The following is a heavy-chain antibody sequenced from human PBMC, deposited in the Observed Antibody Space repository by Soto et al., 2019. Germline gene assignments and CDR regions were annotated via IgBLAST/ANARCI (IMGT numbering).Heavy chain of an antibody. CDR3: ARGGTWLIYYYYYGMDV. CDR1: GGSFSGYY. CDR2: INHSGST. D-gene: IGHD3-22*01. J-gene: IGHJ6*02. Sequence: SETLSLTCAVYGGSFSGYYWSWIRQPPGKGLEWIGEINHSGSTNYNPSLKSRVTISVDTSKNQFSLKLSSVTAADAAVYYCARGGTWLIYYYYYGMDVWGQGTTVTVS. V-gene: IGHV4-34*01.